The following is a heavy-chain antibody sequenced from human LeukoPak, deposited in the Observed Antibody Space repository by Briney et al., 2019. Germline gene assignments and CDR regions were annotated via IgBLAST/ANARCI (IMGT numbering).Heavy chain of an antibody. CDR2: IYYSGST. Sequence: PSETLSLTCTVSGGSISSSSYYWGWIRQPPGKGLEWIGSIYYSGSTYYNPSLKSRVTISVDTSKNQFSLKLSSVTAADTAVYYCARQEEVNFDYWGQGTLVTVSS. CDR3: ARQEEVNFDY. V-gene: IGHV4-39*01. CDR1: GGSISSSSYY. J-gene: IGHJ4*02. D-gene: IGHD2-21*01.